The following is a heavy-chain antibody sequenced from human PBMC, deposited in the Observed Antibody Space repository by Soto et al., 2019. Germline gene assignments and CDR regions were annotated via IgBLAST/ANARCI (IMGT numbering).Heavy chain of an antibody. D-gene: IGHD3-10*01. V-gene: IGHV4-34*03. J-gene: IGHJ6*02. Sequence: SETLSLTCAVYGGSFSGYYWSWIRQPPGKGLEWIGEINHSGSTNYNPSLKSRVTISVDTSKNQFSLKLSSVTAADTAVYYCNRHKPNYYGSGYYYYGMDVWGQGTTVTVSS. CDR1: GGSFSGYY. CDR2: INHSGST. CDR3: NRHKPNYYGSGYYYYGMDV.